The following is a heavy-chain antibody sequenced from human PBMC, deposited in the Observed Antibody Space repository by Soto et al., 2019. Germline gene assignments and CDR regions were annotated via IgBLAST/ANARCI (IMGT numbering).Heavy chain of an antibody. D-gene: IGHD3-3*01. V-gene: IGHV1-69*13. CDR2: IIPIFGTA. CDR3: ARIGGRYDFWSGYYKFPAKRYYYYGMDV. J-gene: IGHJ6*02. Sequence: RASVKVSCKASGGTFSSYAISWVRQAPGQGLEWMGGIIPIFGTANYAQKFQGRVTITADESTSTAYMELSSLRSEDTAVYYCARIGGRYDFWSGYYKFPAKRYYYYGMDVWGQGTTVTVSS. CDR1: GGTFSSYA.